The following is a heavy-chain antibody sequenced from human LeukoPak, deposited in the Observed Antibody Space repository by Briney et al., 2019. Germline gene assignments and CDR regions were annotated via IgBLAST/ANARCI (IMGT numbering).Heavy chain of an antibody. CDR2: ISSNGGST. D-gene: IGHD2/OR15-2a*01. Sequence: GGSLRLSCAASGFTFSSYAMHWVRQAPGKGLEYVSAISSNGGSTYYASSVKGRFTISRDNSKNTLYLQMGSLRAEDMAVYYCASSMTPHWYFDLWGRGTLVTVSS. J-gene: IGHJ2*01. CDR1: GFTFSSYA. V-gene: IGHV3-64*01. CDR3: ASSMTPHWYFDL.